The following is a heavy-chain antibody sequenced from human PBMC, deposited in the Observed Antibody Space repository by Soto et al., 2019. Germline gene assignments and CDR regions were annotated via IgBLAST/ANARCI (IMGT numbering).Heavy chain of an antibody. CDR3: AREPLMIVGPDAFDI. D-gene: IGHD3-22*01. Sequence: GASVKVSCKASGYTFTSYAMHWVRQAPGQRLEWMGWINAGNGNTKYSQKFQGRVTITRDTSASTAYMELSSLRSGDTAVYYCAREPLMIVGPDAFDIWGQGTMVTVSS. CDR2: INAGNGNT. CDR1: GYTFTSYA. J-gene: IGHJ3*02. V-gene: IGHV1-3*01.